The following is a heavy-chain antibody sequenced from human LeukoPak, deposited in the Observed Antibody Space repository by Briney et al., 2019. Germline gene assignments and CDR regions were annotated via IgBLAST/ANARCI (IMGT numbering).Heavy chain of an antibody. D-gene: IGHD6-19*01. CDR1: GYTFTSYG. J-gene: IGHJ4*02. Sequence: ASVKVSCKASGYTFTSYGISWVRQAPGQGLEWMGRIIPILGIANYAQKLQGRVTMTTDTSTSTAYMELRSLRSDDTAVYYCADSSGWYGPNDYWGQGTLVTVSS. CDR3: ADSSGWYGPNDY. CDR2: IIPILGIA. V-gene: IGHV1-18*01.